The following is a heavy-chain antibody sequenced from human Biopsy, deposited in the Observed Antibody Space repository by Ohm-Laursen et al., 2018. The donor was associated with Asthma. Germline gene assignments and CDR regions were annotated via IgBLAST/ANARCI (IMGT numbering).Heavy chain of an antibody. V-gene: IGHV3-30*18. Sequence: RSLRLSCAAPGFMFRSFGMHWVRQAPGKGLEWVAVISYDGNHKFYEDSVKGRFTISRDNSENTLYLQMNSLRAEDTAVYYCAKDERAYYGSDSKYIQPVPLGDWGQGTLVSVSA. J-gene: IGHJ4*02. CDR2: ISYDGNHK. D-gene: IGHD2-21*01. CDR1: GFMFRSFG. CDR3: AKDERAYYGSDSKYIQPVPLGD.